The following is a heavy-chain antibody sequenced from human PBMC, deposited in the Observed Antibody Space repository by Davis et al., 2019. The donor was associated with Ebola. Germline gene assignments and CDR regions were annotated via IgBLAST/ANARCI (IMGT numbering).Heavy chain of an antibody. D-gene: IGHD3-3*01. J-gene: IGHJ4*02. CDR3: ARCGPQRGFWSGYYIYFDY. CDR1: GGSISSSSYY. Sequence: SETLSLTCTVSGGSISSSSYYWGWIRQPPGKGLEWIGSIYYSGSTYYNPSLKSRVTISVDTSKNQFSLKLSSVTAADTAVYYCARCGPQRGFWSGYYIYFDYWGQGTLVTVSS. CDR2: IYYSGST. V-gene: IGHV4-39*07.